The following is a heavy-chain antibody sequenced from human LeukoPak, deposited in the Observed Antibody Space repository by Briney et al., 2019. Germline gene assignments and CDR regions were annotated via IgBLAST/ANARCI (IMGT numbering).Heavy chain of an antibody. D-gene: IGHD5-24*01. CDR3: ARVELEMATIYYFDY. Sequence: GGSLRLSCAASGFTFSSYAMHWVRQALGKGLEWVAVISYDGSNKYYADSVKGRFTISRDNSKNTLYLQMNSLRAEDTAVYYCARVELEMATIYYFDYWGQGTLVTVSS. J-gene: IGHJ4*02. CDR2: ISYDGSNK. CDR1: GFTFSSYA. V-gene: IGHV3-30-3*01.